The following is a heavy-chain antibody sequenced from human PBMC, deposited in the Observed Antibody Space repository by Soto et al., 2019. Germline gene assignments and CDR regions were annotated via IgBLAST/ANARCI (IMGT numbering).Heavy chain of an antibody. J-gene: IGHJ4*02. Sequence: GGSLRLSCAASGFGFSNYWMHWVRQAPGKGLVWVSRINGDGSSTSYADSVKGRFTISRDNAKNTLYLQMNSLRAEDTAVYYCARGSPTYCSGGSCYWNYWGQGTLVTVSS. CDR1: GFGFSNYW. CDR2: INGDGSST. D-gene: IGHD2-15*01. V-gene: IGHV3-74*01. CDR3: ARGSPTYCSGGSCYWNY.